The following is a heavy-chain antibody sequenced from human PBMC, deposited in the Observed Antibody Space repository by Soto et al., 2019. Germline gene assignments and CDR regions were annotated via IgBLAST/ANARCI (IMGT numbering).Heavy chain of an antibody. V-gene: IGHV5-51*01. D-gene: IGHD3-10*02. J-gene: IGHJ6*02. Sequence: GESLKISCNASGYSFTDYWMGWVRQMPCNGLEWLGIIHPRDSDVRYNSSLKGQVTMSADKSISTAYLQWSSLKASDSAKYFCGRVSGDGDDMDVWGQGTTVTVSS. CDR1: GYSFTDYW. CDR3: GRVSGDGDDMDV. CDR2: IHPRDSDV.